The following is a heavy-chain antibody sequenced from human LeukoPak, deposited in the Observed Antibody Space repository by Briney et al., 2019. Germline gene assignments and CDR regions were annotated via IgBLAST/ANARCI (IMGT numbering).Heavy chain of an antibody. V-gene: IGHV4-34*01. D-gene: IGHD3-3*01. CDR3: ARGSPTTYDFWSGYYGLSFDY. CDR2: INHSGST. Sequence: SETLSLTCAVYGGSFSGYYWSWIRQPPGKGLEWIGEINHSGSTNYNPSLKGRVTISVDTSKNQFSLKLSSVTAADTAVYYCARGSPTTYDFWSGYYGLSFDYWGQGTLVTVSS. J-gene: IGHJ4*02. CDR1: GGSFSGYY.